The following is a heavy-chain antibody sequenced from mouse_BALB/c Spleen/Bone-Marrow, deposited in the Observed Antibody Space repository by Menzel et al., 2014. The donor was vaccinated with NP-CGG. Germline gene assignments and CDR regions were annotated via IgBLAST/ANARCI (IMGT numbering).Heavy chain of an antibody. V-gene: IGHV1-80*01. CDR3: ARGDGNYPFYATDY. CDR2: IYPGDGDT. D-gene: IGHD2-1*01. CDR1: GYAFSSYW. J-gene: IGHJ4*01. Sequence: QVQLKDSGAELVRPGSSVKISCKASGYAFSSYWMNWVKQRPGQGLEWIGQIYPGDGDTNYNGKFKGKATLTADKSSSTAYMQLSSLTSEDSAVYFCARGDGNYPFYATDYWGQGTSVTVSS.